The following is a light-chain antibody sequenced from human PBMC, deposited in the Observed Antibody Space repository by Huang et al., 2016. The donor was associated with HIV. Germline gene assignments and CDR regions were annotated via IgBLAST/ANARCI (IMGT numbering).Light chain of an antibody. V-gene: IGKV3-15*01. Sequence: EIVVTQSPATLSVSPGERATLSCRASQSVRDNLAWYQQKPGQAPRLLIYSASLRAIGIPARFSGRASGTEFTLSISGLQSEDSAVYYCQQYDNWPLTFGGGTKVEI. CDR1: QSVRDN. J-gene: IGKJ4*01. CDR3: QQYDNWPLT. CDR2: SAS.